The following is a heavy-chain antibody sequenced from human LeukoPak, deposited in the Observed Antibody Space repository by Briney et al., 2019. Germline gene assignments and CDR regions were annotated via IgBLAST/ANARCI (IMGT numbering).Heavy chain of an antibody. V-gene: IGHV4-39*01. D-gene: IGHD5-24*01. CDR1: GGSISSTSYY. Sequence: SETLSLTCTVSGGSISSTSYYWGWIRQPPGKGLEWIGFIYYSGTTYYNPSLKSRVTISVDTSKNQFSLKLSSVTAADTAVYYCARPNIGLNYIDIWGQGTMVTVS. J-gene: IGHJ3*02. CDR3: ARPNIGLNYIDI. CDR2: IYYSGTT.